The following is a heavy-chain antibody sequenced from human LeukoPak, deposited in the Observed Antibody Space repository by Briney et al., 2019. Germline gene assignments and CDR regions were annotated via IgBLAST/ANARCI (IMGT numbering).Heavy chain of an antibody. CDR3: ARGRNYYDSSGYVDY. J-gene: IGHJ4*02. CDR1: GGSFSGYY. D-gene: IGHD3-22*01. Sequence: KTSETLSLTCAVYGGSFSGYYWSWIRQPPGKGLEWIGEINHSGSTNYNPSLKSRVTISVDTSKNQFSLKLSSVTAADTAVYYCARGRNYYDSSGYVDYWGQGTLVTVSS. CDR2: INHSGST. V-gene: IGHV4-34*01.